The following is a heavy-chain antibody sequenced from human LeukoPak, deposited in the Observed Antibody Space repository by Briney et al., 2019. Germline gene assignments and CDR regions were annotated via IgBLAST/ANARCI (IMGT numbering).Heavy chain of an antibody. CDR3: AKGEDSSGYFFLSGAEYFQH. V-gene: IGHV3-30*02. J-gene: IGHJ1*01. CDR1: GFTFSSYG. Sequence: GGSLRLSCAASGFTFSSYGMHWGRQAPGKGLEWVAFIRYDGSNKYYADSAKGRFTISRDNSKNTLYLQMNSLRAEDTAVYYCAKGEDSSGYFFLSGAEYFQHWGQGTLVTVSS. D-gene: IGHD3-22*01. CDR2: IRYDGSNK.